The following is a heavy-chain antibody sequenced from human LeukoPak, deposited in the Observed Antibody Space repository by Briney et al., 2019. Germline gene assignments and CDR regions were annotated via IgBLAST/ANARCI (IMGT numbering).Heavy chain of an antibody. CDR3: ARVDYCSGDRCYPRAFDP. Sequence: SETLSLTCAVSGGSISSSNWWSWVRQPPGKGLEWSGEIYHSGSANYNPSLKSRVAISVDKSKNQFSLTLSSVTAADTALYYCARVDYCSGDRCYPRAFDPWGQGTLVTVSS. J-gene: IGHJ5*02. V-gene: IGHV4-4*02. CDR1: GGSISSSNW. CDR2: IYHSGSA. D-gene: IGHD2-15*01.